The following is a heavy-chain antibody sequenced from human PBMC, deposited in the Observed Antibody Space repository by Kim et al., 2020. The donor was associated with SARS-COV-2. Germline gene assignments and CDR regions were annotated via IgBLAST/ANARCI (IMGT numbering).Heavy chain of an antibody. D-gene: IGHD3-22*01. Sequence: SVKVSCKASGGTFSSYAISWVRQAPGQGLEWMGGIIPIFGTANYAQKFQGRVTITADESTSTAYMELSSLRSEDTAVYYCARHNSSGWSAHNYYDSSGYATHFDYWGQGTLVTVSS. J-gene: IGHJ4*02. CDR2: IIPIFGTA. CDR3: ARHNSSGWSAHNYYDSSGYATHFDY. V-gene: IGHV1-69*13. CDR1: GGTFSSYA.